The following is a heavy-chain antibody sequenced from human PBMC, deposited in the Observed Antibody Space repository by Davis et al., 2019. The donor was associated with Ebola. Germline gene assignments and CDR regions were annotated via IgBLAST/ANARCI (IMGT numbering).Heavy chain of an antibody. Sequence: PGGSLRLSCAASGFTFSTYWMNWVRPAPGKGLAWVSRIDSDGSSTTYADSVKGRFTISRDNAKNTLYLQINSLRAEDTAVYYCARGGLAAPSNCDLWGRGTLVTVSS. CDR2: IDSDGSST. D-gene: IGHD6-6*01. J-gene: IGHJ2*01. V-gene: IGHV3-74*01. CDR3: ARGGLAAPSNCDL. CDR1: GFTFSTYW.